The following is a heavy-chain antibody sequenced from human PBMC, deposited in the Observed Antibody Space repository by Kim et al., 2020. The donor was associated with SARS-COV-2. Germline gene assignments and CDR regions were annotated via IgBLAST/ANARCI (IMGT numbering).Heavy chain of an antibody. V-gene: IGHV3-33*06. J-gene: IGHJ6*02. CDR2: IWYDGSNK. D-gene: IGHD3-10*01. CDR1: GFTFSSYG. CDR3: AKGQGYYGSGSYYDYYYGMDV. Sequence: GGSLRLSCAASGFTFSSYGMHWVRQAPGKGLEWVAVIWYDGSNKYYADSVKGRFTISRDNSKNTLYLQMNSLRAEDTAVYYCAKGQGYYGSGSYYDYYYGMDVWGQGTTVTVSS.